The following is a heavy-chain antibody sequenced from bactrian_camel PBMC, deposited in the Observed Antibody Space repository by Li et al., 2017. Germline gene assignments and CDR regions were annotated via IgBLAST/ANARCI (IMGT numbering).Heavy chain of an antibody. D-gene: IGHD6*01. J-gene: IGHJ4*01. CDR2: FYSHNAAT. CDR3: STDGDSCRTWYKSIRGYRY. V-gene: IGHV3-2*01. Sequence: HVQLVESGGGSVQAGESLRLSCVVSGYNYNNCLAWFRQGHGDEREAVAAFYSHNAATFYADSVKGRFTISQDNAKNTAYLHMNSLKPEDTAMYYCSTDGDSCRTWYKSIRGYRYWGQGTQVTVS. CDR1: GYNYNNC.